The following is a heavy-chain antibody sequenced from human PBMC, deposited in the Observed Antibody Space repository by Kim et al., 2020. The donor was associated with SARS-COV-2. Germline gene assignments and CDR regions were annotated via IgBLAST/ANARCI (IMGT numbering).Heavy chain of an antibody. J-gene: IGHJ4*02. CDR1: GYTFTSYG. V-gene: IGHV1-18*01. CDR3: ARGGRHIRTGTTRPFDY. CDR2: ISAYNGNT. Sequence: ASVKVSCKASGYTFTSYGISWVRQAPGQGLEWMGWISAYNGNTNYAQKLQGRVTMTTDTSTSTAYMELRSLRSDDTAVYYCARGGRHIRTGTTRPFDYWGQGTLVTVSS. D-gene: IGHD1-7*01.